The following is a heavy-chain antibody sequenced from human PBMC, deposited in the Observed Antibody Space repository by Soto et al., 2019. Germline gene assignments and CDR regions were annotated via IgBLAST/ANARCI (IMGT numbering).Heavy chain of an antibody. CDR3: ATMERIFDY. J-gene: IGHJ4*02. CDR1: GFTFSDYG. D-gene: IGHD2-15*01. CDR2: ISYDGSDK. V-gene: IGHV3-30*03. Sequence: GGSLRLSCAASGFTFSDYGMHWVRQAPGTGLEWVAVISYDGSDKYYADSVKGRFTISRDNSKNRLYLQMNSLRAEDTAVYYCATMERIFDYWGQGTLVTVSS.